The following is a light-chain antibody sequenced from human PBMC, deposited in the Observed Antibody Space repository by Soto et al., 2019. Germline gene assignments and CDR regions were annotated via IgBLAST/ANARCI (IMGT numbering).Light chain of an antibody. CDR3: QQYENRPT. CDR2: DAS. V-gene: IGKV1-33*01. J-gene: IGKJ5*01. Sequence: DIQVTQSQSSLSASVGDRVTITCQASQNINNYLNWYQQKPGRAPKLLIYDASNLEAGVPSRFRGSGSGTDFTFTISRLQPEDIATYYCQQYENRPTFGQGTRLEIK. CDR1: QNINNY.